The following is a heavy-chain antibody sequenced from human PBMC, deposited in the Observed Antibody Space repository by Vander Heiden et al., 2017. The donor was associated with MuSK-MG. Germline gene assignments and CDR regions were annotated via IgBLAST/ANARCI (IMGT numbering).Heavy chain of an antibody. CDR1: GGSISNYY. Sequence: QVHLEESGPGLVKPSETLSLTCSVSGGSISNYYWSWIRQFPGKGLEWIGYIYYTGSTSDNPSRRSRLSMSVDRAKNQFSLKLAYVTAEDTAAYYCARGLGEYDFWSGFDYWGQGVPVTVSS. D-gene: IGHD3-3*01. V-gene: IGHV4-59*08. J-gene: IGHJ4*02. CDR2: IYYTGST. CDR3: ARGLGEYDFWSGFDY.